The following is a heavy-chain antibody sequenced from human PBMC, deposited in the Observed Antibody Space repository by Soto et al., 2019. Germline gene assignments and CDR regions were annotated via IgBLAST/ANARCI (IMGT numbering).Heavy chain of an antibody. CDR2: IIPIFGTA. D-gene: IGHD3-22*01. CDR1: GGTFSSYA. V-gene: IGHV1-69*01. Sequence: PSIYASCRASGGTFSSYAISWVRHATGHGLEWMGGIIPIFGTANYAQKFQGRVTITADESTSTAYMELSSLRSEDTAVYYCARDSSGYLSIYTNWFDPWGQGTRVTVSA. CDR3: ARDSSGYLSIYTNWFDP. J-gene: IGHJ5*02.